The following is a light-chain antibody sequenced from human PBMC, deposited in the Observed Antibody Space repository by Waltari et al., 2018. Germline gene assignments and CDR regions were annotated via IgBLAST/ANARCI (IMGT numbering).Light chain of an antibody. J-gene: IGLJ1*01. V-gene: IGLV2-8*01. CDR2: EVN. CDR3: SSYAGSNNLV. Sequence: QSALTQPPSASGSPGQSVTISCTGTSSDVGGYKFVSWYQQHPGRAPKLMIYEVNQGPSGDPHRFSGSKSGSTASLTVSGLQAEDEADYYCSSYAGSNNLVFGTGTKVTVL. CDR1: SSDVGGYKF.